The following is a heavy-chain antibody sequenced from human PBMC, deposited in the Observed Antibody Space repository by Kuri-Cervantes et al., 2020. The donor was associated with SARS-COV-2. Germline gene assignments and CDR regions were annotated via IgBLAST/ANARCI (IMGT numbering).Heavy chain of an antibody. D-gene: IGHD3-3*01. CDR1: GFTFSSYS. J-gene: IGHJ1*01. V-gene: IGHV3-21*01. Sequence: GESLKISCAASGFTFSSYSMNWVRQAPGKGLEWVSSISSSSSYIYYADSVKRRFTISRDNAKNSLYLQMNSLRAEDTAVYYCAREHLYYDFWRWAEYFQHWGQGTLVTVSS. CDR3: AREHLYYDFWRWAEYFQH. CDR2: ISSSSSYI.